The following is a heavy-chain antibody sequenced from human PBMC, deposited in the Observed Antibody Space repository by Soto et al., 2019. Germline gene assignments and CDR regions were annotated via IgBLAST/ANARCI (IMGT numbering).Heavy chain of an antibody. Sequence: QVQLVQSGAEVKKPGASVKVSCKASGYTFTSYDINWVRQATGQGLEWMGWMNPNSGNTGYAQKFQGRVTMTRNTSISTAYMELSSLRSADTAVYYCARGINYYDSGDDAFDLWGQGTMVTVSS. J-gene: IGHJ3*01. V-gene: IGHV1-8*01. CDR2: MNPNSGNT. CDR1: GYTFTSYD. CDR3: ARGINYYDSGDDAFDL. D-gene: IGHD3-10*01.